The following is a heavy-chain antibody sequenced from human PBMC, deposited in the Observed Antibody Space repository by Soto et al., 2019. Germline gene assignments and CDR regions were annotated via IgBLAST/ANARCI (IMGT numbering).Heavy chain of an antibody. CDR3: ARSNKAIFGVSYDV. Sequence: QVQLVQSGDEVQKPGSSVKVSCRASGGTFSSYTISWVRQAPGQGLEWMGRIIPLLGIANYAQKFQGRVTITADKSTSTAYMELSSLRAEDTAVYYCARSNKAIFGVSYDVWGQGTTVTVSS. CDR1: GGTFSSYT. CDR2: IIPLLGIA. V-gene: IGHV1-69*02. J-gene: IGHJ6*02. D-gene: IGHD3-3*01.